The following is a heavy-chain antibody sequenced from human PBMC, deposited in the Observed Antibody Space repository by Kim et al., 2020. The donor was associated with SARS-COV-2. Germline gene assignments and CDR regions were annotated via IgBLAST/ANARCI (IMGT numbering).Heavy chain of an antibody. CDR2: VSPTSHTI. CDR3: ARARGATVPQMWFDS. CDR1: GFTFITFG. J-gene: IGHJ5*01. Sequence: GGSLRLSCAASGFTFITFGMNWVRRAPGKGLEWVSYVSPTSHTIKYADSVKGRFTISRDNARNSLDLQMNSLRDEDTAVYYCARARGATVPQMWFDSWGQGALVTVSS. D-gene: IGHD2-21*02. V-gene: IGHV3-48*02.